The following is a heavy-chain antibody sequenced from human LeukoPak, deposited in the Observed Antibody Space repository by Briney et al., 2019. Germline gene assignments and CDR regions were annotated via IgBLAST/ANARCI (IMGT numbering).Heavy chain of an antibody. V-gene: IGHV3-20*01. CDR3: ARDKIGVCTD. J-gene: IGHJ4*02. CDR2: INWNGGST. Sequence: PGGSLRLSCAASGFPFDDYGMSWVRQAPGKGLEWVSGINWNGGSTGYADSVKGRFTISRDNAKNSLYLQMNSLRAEDTALYHCARDKIGVCTDWGQGTLVTVSS. CDR1: GFPFDDYG. D-gene: IGHD2-8*01.